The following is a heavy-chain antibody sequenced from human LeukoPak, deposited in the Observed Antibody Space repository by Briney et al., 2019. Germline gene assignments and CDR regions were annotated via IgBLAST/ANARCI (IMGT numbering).Heavy chain of an antibody. J-gene: IGHJ4*02. CDR3: ARQTGSGLFILP. CDR1: GGSFSGYY. CDR2: INHSGST. V-gene: IGHV4-34*01. Sequence: SERLSPTCAVYGGSFSGYYWSWIRQPPGKGLEWIGEINHSGSTNYNPSLKSRVTISVDTSKNQFSLKLSSVTAADTAVYYCARQTGSGLFILPGGQGTLVTVSS. D-gene: IGHD3/OR15-3a*01.